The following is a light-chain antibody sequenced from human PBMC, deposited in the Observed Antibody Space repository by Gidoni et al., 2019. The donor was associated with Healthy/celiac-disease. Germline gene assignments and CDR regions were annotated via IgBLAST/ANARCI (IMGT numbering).Light chain of an antibody. CDR2: GKN. CDR3: NSRDSSGNSYV. V-gene: IGLV3-19*01. CDR1: SLRSYY. J-gene: IGLJ1*01. Sequence: SSELTQDPAVSVALGQTVRITCQGDSLRSYYASWYQQKPGQAPVLVIYGKNNRPSGIPDRFSGSSPGNTASLTITGAQAEDEADYYCNSRDSSGNSYVFGTGTKVTVL.